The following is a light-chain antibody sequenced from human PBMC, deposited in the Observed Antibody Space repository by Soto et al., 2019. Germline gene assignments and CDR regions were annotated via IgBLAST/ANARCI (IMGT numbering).Light chain of an antibody. CDR3: QQYGSSLGVT. J-gene: IGKJ4*01. CDR2: GAS. CDR1: QSVSSSY. V-gene: IGKV3-20*01. Sequence: EIVLTQSPGTLSLSPGERATLSCRASQSVSSSYLAWYQQKPGQAPRLLIYGASSRATGIPDRFSGSGSGTDFPLTISRLEPEDFAVYYCQQYGSSLGVTFGGGTKVDIK.